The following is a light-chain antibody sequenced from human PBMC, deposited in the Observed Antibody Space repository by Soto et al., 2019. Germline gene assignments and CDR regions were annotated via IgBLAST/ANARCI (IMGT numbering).Light chain of an antibody. CDR1: SSDVGGYNY. V-gene: IGLV2-14*01. J-gene: IGLJ1*01. Sequence: QSALTKPASVSGSPGQSITISCTGTSSDVGGYNYVSWYQQHPGKAPELMIYEVSNRPSGVSNRFSGSKSGNTASLTISGLQAEDEADYYCSSYTSSSTLVFGTGTKLTVL. CDR2: EVS. CDR3: SSYTSSSTLV.